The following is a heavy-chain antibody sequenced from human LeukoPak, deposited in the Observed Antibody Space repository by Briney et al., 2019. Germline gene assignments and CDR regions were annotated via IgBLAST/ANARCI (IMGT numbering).Heavy chain of an antibody. CDR1: GFTFSSYS. D-gene: IGHD4-23*01. V-gene: IGHV3-21*01. CDR2: ISSSSSYI. Sequence: GGSLRLSCAASGFTFSSYSMNWVRQAPGKGLEWVSSISSSSSYIYYADSVKGRFTISRDNAKNSLYLQMNSLRAEDTAVYYRARSDVARWDFDYWGQGTLVTVSS. CDR3: ARSDVARWDFDY. J-gene: IGHJ4*02.